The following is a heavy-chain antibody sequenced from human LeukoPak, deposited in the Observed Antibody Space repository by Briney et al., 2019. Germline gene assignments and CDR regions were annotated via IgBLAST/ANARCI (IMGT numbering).Heavy chain of an antibody. Sequence: GGSLRLSCAASGFTFSSYAMSWVRQAPGKGLEYVSNINGNGDTYYGSSVKDRFTISRDNSKNTVYLQMGSLRAEDMAVYFCARGGRCSTTTCHIFDYWGQGTLVTVSS. V-gene: IGHV3-64*01. CDR1: GFTFSSYA. CDR2: INGNGDT. D-gene: IGHD2-2*01. CDR3: ARGGRCSTTTCHIFDY. J-gene: IGHJ4*02.